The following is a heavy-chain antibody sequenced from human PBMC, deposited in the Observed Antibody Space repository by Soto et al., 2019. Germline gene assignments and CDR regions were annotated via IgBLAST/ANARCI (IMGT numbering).Heavy chain of an antibody. D-gene: IGHD6-6*01. CDR2: IYDSESA. J-gene: IGHJ4*02. V-gene: IGHV4-31*03. CDR1: GESISSGGYY. Sequence: QVQLQESGPGLVKASQTLSLICSVSGESISSGGYYWSWIRHHPGKGLEWIGYIYDSESAYYNPSLKGRVTLSMDTSKNHFAMKLSSVTAADTAVYYCARASSSSSAADYWGQGTLITVSS. CDR3: ARASSSSSAADY.